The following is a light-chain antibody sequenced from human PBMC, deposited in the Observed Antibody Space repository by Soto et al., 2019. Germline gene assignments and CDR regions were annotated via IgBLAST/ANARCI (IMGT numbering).Light chain of an antibody. J-gene: IGLJ1*01. V-gene: IGLV2-14*01. CDR2: DVS. Sequence: QSALTQPASVSGSPGQSITISCTGTSSDVGGYNYASWYQQHPGKAPKLMIYDVSNRPSGVSNRFSGSKSGNTASLTISGLQAEDAADYYCSSYTSSSTLYVFGTGTKVTVL. CDR3: SSYTSSSTLYV. CDR1: SSDVGGYNY.